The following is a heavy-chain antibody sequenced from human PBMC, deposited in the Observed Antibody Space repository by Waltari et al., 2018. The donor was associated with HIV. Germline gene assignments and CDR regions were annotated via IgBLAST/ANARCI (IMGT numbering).Heavy chain of an antibody. CDR3: ARLYSTGRVDY. J-gene: IGHJ4*02. CDR2: IYPGDSDA. D-gene: IGHD6-19*01. V-gene: IGHV5-51*01. CDR1: GYSFATYG. Sequence: EVQLAQSGAEVKKPGEALRISCTGSGYSFATYGIGWVCQMPGKGLVRVGPIYPGDSDAKYSPSVHGQVVISTDKTTSTAYLRWSCRRAADSGIYYCARLYSTGRVDYWGQGTLVTVSS.